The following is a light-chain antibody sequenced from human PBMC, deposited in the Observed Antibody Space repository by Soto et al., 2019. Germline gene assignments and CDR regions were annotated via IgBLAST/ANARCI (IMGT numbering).Light chain of an antibody. CDR1: QSVSSNY. V-gene: IGKV3-20*01. CDR2: GAS. Sequence: EIVLTQSPGTLSLSPGERATLSSRASQSVSSNYLAWYQQKPGQAPTLLIYGASSRAACLPDRFSGSGSGTDFTLTISRLEPEDFSVYFCEQYGSSLFTFGPGNKVDIK. CDR3: EQYGSSLFT. J-gene: IGKJ3*01.